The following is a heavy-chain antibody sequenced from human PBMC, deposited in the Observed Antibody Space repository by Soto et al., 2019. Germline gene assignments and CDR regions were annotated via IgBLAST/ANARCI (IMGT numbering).Heavy chain of an antibody. CDR1: GYSFTIYW. Sequence: GESLKLCGKVSGYSFTIYWIGWVRHMPGKGLEWMGLIYPGDSDTRYSPSFQGQVTISADKSISTAYLQWSSLKASDTAMFYCARQYYYDSSGSSPLGHWGQGTPVTVSS. CDR2: IYPGDSDT. V-gene: IGHV5-51*01. J-gene: IGHJ4*02. D-gene: IGHD3-22*01. CDR3: ARQYYYDSSGSSPLGH.